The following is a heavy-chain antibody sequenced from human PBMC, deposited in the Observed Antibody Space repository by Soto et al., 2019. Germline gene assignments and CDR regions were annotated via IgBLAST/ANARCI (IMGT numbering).Heavy chain of an antibody. Sequence: QITVKESGPTLVTPTQTLTLTCTFSGFSFSTSGAGVGWIRQPPGKALEWLALIFWNDDKRYTPSLNSRLTITKDTSKXQVVLTMSNLDPVDTATYFCAHRRGASTTGGAFDIWGLGTKVTVSS. CDR1: GFSFSTSGAG. V-gene: IGHV2-5*01. D-gene: IGHD1-1*01. J-gene: IGHJ3*02. CDR3: AHRRGASTTGGAFDI. CDR2: IFWNDDK.